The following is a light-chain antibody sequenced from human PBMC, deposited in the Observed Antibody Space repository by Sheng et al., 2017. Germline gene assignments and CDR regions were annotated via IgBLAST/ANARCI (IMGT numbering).Light chain of an antibody. Sequence: DIEMTQSPSTLSASVGERVTITCRVSQSVSSWLAWYQQKVGKAPKLLISRASNLESGVPSRFSGSGSGTEFTLTISSLQSDDFATYYCQQYSFYPWTFGRGTKVEI. CDR1: QSVSSW. V-gene: IGKV1-5*03. CDR2: RAS. J-gene: IGKJ1*01. CDR3: QQYSFYPWT.